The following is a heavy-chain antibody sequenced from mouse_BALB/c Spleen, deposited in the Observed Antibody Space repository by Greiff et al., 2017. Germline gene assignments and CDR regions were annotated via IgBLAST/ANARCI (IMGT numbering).Heavy chain of an antibody. Sequence: EVKVVESGGGLVKPGGSLKLSCAASGFTFSSYAMSWVRQTPEKRLEWVASISSGGSTYYPDSVKGRFTISRDNARNILYLQMSSLRSEDTAMYYCARDGDYDPYAMDYWGQGTSVTVSS. CDR2: ISSGGST. V-gene: IGHV5-6-5*01. CDR3: ARDGDYDPYAMDY. D-gene: IGHD2-4*01. J-gene: IGHJ4*01. CDR1: GFTFSSYA.